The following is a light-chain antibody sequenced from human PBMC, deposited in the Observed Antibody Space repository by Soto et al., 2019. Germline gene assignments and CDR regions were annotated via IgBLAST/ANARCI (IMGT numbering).Light chain of an antibody. V-gene: IGKV3-20*01. CDR1: QSVGDY. Sequence: IILSQSPATLSLSPGERATLSCRASQSVGDYLAWYQQKPGQAPRLLIYGASSRATGIPDRFSGSGSGTDFTLTISRLEPEDFAVYYCQQYGSSLTFGGGTKVDIK. CDR3: QQYGSSLT. CDR2: GAS. J-gene: IGKJ4*01.